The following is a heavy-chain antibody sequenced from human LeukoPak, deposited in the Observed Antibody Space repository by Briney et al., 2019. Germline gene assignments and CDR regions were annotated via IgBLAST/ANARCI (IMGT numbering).Heavy chain of an antibody. D-gene: IGHD6-19*01. V-gene: IGHV4-31*03. CDR2: IHPSGML. CDR3: SRGLASTKLAY. Sequence: PSETLSLTCTVSGASFNSDDQYWNWIRQSPGKGLEWIGSIHPSGMLYNNPSLESRLTMSRDTSKNQFSLNLNSVTAADTAVYFCSRGLASTKLAYWGQESWSPSPQ. J-gene: IGHJ4*01. CDR1: GASFNSDDQY.